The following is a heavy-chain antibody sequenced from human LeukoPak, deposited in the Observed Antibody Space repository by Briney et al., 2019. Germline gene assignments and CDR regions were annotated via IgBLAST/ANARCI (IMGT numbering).Heavy chain of an antibody. CDR3: VTGGALGGYWVH. CDR1: GFTFIDSS. Sequence: GRSPRLSCVVSGFTFIDSSISSVSQAPGNGLDWVAKMHEDGTDKTYVGPVEGRFTITRDNARNPLYLQMNSLRAHDTAVYYCVTGGALGGYWVHWDRGTLVTVSS. J-gene: IGHJ4*02. D-gene: IGHD1-26*01. V-gene: IGHV3-7*01. CDR2: MHEDGTDK.